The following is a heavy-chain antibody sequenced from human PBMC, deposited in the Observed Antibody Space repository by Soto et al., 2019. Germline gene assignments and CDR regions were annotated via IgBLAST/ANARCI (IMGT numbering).Heavy chain of an antibody. CDR2: IIPKFGTT. Sequence: GASVKVSCKASGGTFSSYAISWVRQAPGQGLEWMGGIIPKFGTTNYAQKFQGRVTMTEDTSTDTAYMELSSLRSEDTAVYYCATDRPHGDALDIWGQGTMVTVSS. J-gene: IGHJ3*02. V-gene: IGHV1-69*06. CDR1: GGTFSSYA. CDR3: ATDRPHGDALDI.